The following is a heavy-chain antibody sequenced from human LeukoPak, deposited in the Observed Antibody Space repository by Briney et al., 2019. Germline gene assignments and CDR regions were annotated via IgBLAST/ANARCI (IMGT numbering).Heavy chain of an antibody. Sequence: SETLSLTCIVSGGSISSYYWSWIRQPPGKGLEWIGYIYYSGSTNYNPSLKSRVTISVDTSKNQFSLKLSSVTAADTAVYYCASQPYSSGWYRSGYFDYWGQGTLVTVSS. CDR2: IYYSGST. CDR3: ASQPYSSGWYRSGYFDY. V-gene: IGHV4-59*08. CDR1: GGSISSYY. D-gene: IGHD6-19*01. J-gene: IGHJ4*02.